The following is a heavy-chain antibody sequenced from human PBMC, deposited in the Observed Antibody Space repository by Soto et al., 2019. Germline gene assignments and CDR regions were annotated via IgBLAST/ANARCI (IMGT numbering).Heavy chain of an antibody. Sequence: QVHLVQSGAAVKKPGASVKVSCKGSGYDFTTYGITWARQAPGQGLEWMAWISAHNGNTDYAQKLQGRVTVTRDTSTSTAYMELRSLRSDDTAMYYCARGRYGDYWGQGALVTVSS. CDR2: ISAHNGNT. D-gene: IGHD1-1*01. CDR1: GYDFTTYG. CDR3: ARGRYGDY. J-gene: IGHJ4*02. V-gene: IGHV1-18*01.